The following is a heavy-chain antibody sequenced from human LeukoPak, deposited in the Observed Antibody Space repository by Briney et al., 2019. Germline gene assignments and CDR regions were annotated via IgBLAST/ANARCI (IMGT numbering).Heavy chain of an antibody. Sequence: GESLKISCKGSGYSFTSYWIVWVRQMPGKGLEWMGIIYPGNSDTRYNPSFQGQVTISADRSISTAYLQWSSLKASDTAMYYCARPRRAERDEDFWGQGTLVTVSS. V-gene: IGHV5-51*01. CDR3: ARPRRAERDEDF. CDR2: IYPGNSDT. J-gene: IGHJ4*02. CDR1: GYSFTSYW. D-gene: IGHD1-1*01.